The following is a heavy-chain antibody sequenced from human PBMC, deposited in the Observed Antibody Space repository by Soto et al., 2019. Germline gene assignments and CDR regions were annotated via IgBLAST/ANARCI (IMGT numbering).Heavy chain of an antibody. V-gene: IGHV1-69*13. CDR3: ARERLVALYYYYYGMDV. CDR2: IIPIFGTA. J-gene: IGHJ6*02. D-gene: IGHD2-8*02. CDR1: GGTFSSYA. Sequence: SVKVSCKASGGTFSSYAISWVRQAPGQGLGWMGGIIPIFGTANYAQKFQSRVTITADESTSTAYMELSSRRSEDTAVYYWARERLVALYYYYYGMDVWGQGTTVTVSS.